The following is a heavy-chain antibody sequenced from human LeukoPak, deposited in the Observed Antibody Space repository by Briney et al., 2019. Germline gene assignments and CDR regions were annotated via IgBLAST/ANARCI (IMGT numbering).Heavy chain of an antibody. J-gene: IGHJ3*02. D-gene: IGHD3-22*01. V-gene: IGHV4-31*03. CDR1: GGSISSGGYY. Sequence: PSETLSLTCTVSGGSISSGGYYWSWIRQHPGKGLEWIGYIYYSGSTYYNPSLKSRVTISVDTSKNQFSLKLSSVTAADTAVYYCARDLDYYDSSGYYRRRAFDIWGQGTMVTVSS. CDR2: IYYSGST. CDR3: ARDLDYYDSSGYYRRRAFDI.